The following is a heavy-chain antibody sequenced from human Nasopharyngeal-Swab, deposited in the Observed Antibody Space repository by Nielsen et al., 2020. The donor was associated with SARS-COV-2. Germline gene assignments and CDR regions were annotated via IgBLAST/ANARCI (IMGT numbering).Heavy chain of an antibody. V-gene: IGHV3-33*01. J-gene: IGHJ3*02. CDR3: ARTYSSSSSDAFDI. CDR2: IWYDGSNK. D-gene: IGHD6-13*01. CDR1: GFTFSSYG. Sequence: GESLKISCAASGFTFSSYGMHWVRQAPGKGLEWVAVIWYDGSNKYYADSVKGRFTISRDNSKNTLYLQMNSLRAEDTTVYYCARTYSSSSSDAFDIWGQGTMVTVSS.